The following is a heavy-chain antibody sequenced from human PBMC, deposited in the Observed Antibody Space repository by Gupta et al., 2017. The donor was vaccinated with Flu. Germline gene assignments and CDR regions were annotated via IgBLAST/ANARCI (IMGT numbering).Heavy chain of an antibody. D-gene: IGHD2-21*02. CDR2: INPNSGGT. J-gene: IGHJ6*02. CDR3: ARDRHIVVVTAMSAYYYGMDV. V-gene: IGHV1-2*02. Sequence: RQAPGQGLEWMGWINPNSGGTNYAQKFQGRVTMTRDTSISTAYMELSRLRSDDTAVYYCARDRHIVVVTAMSAYYYGMDVWGQGTTVTVSS.